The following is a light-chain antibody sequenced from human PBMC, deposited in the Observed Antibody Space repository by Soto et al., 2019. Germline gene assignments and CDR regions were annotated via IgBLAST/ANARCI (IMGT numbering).Light chain of an antibody. J-gene: IGKJ1*01. Sequence: EIALTQSPGTLSFSPGERATLSCRVSQSVSSSYLAWYQQKPGQAPRLLIYGASSRATGIPDRFSGSGSGTDFTLTISRLEPEDFAVYYCQQYGSSPKTFGQGTKVDI. V-gene: IGKV3-20*01. CDR1: QSVSSSY. CDR3: QQYGSSPKT. CDR2: GAS.